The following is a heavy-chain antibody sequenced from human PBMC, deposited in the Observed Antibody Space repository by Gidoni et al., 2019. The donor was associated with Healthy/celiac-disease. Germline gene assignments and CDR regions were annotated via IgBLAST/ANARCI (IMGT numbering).Heavy chain of an antibody. J-gene: IGHJ4*02. Sequence: QVQLVQTVAEVKKTGASVRVCCKASGDTFTSYGISWVRQAPGQGLEWMGWRAAYNGNTNYAHKLQGRVTMTTDTSTSTAYMELRSLRSDDAAVYYCATTLRGYSYGYGNWGQGTLVTVSS. CDR1: GDTFTSYG. CDR2: RAAYNGNT. V-gene: IGHV1-18*01. CDR3: ATTLRGYSYGYGN. D-gene: IGHD5-18*01.